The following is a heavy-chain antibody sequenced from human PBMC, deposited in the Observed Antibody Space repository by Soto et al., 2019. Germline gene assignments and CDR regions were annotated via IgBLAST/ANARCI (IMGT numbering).Heavy chain of an antibody. CDR3: ARGGRSDSLDY. CDR1: GAAITCGGYS. J-gene: IGHJ4*02. D-gene: IGHD1-26*01. Sequence: SETLSLTCTVSGAAITCGGYSLSWIRQTPGKGLEWIGYINHLETTFYNPSFESRLTLSIDRAKNQFSLKLHSMSAADRAVYFCARGGRSDSLDYCGQGSLVTVSA. CDR2: INHLETT. V-gene: IGHV4-30-2*01.